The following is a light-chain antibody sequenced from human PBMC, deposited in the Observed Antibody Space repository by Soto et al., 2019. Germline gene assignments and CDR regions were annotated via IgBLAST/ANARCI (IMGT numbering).Light chain of an antibody. V-gene: IGKV3-20*01. Sequence: STSFLAWYQQRPGQAPRLLIYGASSRATGIPDRFGGSGSGTDFTLTISRLEPEDFAVYFCQQYHSSWTFGQGTKVDIK. CDR3: QQYHSSWT. CDR2: GAS. J-gene: IGKJ1*01. CDR1: STSF.